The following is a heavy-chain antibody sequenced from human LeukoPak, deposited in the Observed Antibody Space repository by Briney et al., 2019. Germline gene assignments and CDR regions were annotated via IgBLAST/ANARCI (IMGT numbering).Heavy chain of an antibody. CDR1: GFTFSNYW. V-gene: IGHV3-7*01. CDR3: ARIYVEDYYYYMDV. J-gene: IGHJ6*03. CDR2: IKPDGSEK. D-gene: IGHD3-16*01. Sequence: GGSLRLSCAASGFTFSNYWMTWFRQTPGKGLEWVGNIKPDGSEKYYVDSVKGRFTISRDNAKNSLFLQMSSLRVEDTAIYYCARIYVEDYYYYMDVWGKGTTVTVSS.